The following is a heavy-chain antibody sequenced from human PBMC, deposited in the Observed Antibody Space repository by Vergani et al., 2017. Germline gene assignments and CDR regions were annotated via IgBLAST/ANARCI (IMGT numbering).Heavy chain of an antibody. CDR2: INHSGST. J-gene: IGHJ4*02. CDR1: GGSFSGYY. D-gene: IGHD6-13*01. CDR3: ARGGGPPANSSSPNSS. Sequence: QVQLQQWGAGLLKPSETLSLTCAVYGGSFSGYYWSWIRQPPGKGLEWIGEINHSGSTNYNPSLKSRVTISVDTSKNQFSLKLSSVTAAGTAVYYCARGGGPPANSSSPNSSWGQGTLVTVSS. V-gene: IGHV4-34*01.